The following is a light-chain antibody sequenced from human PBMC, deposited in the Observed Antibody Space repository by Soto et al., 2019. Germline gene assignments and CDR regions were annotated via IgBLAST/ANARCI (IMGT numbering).Light chain of an antibody. Sequence: EIVLTQSPGTLSLSPGKRATLSCRARQSVSNGLAWYQQKPGQAPRLLIYADSNRATGTPARFGGSGSGTDFTLTISSLEPEDFAVYYCQQRQHWPPITFGQGTRLEIK. J-gene: IGKJ5*01. CDR3: QQRQHWPPIT. CDR2: ADS. V-gene: IGKV3-11*01. CDR1: QSVSNG.